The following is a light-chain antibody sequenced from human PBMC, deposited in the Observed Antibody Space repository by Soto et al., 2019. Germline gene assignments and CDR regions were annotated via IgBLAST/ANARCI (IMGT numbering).Light chain of an antibody. CDR2: END. Sequence: QSVLTQPTSVSAAPGQKVTLSCSGTSSNIGNNYVSWYQQRPGSPPKLLIFENDKRPSGIPDRFSGSKSGTSATLGITGLQTGDEADYYCGTWDSSLNAEVFGGGTKLTV. J-gene: IGLJ3*02. CDR3: GTWDSSLNAEV. V-gene: IGLV1-51*02. CDR1: SSNIGNNY.